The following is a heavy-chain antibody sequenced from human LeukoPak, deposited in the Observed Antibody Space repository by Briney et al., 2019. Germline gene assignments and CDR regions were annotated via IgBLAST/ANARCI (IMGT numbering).Heavy chain of an antibody. CDR3: ARARWLVLGGDY. CDR1: GFTFSSYS. D-gene: IGHD6-19*01. Sequence: GGSLRLSCAASGFTFSSYSMNWVRQAPGKGLEWVSSISSSSSYIYYADSVKGRFTISRDNAKNSLYLQMNSLRAEDTAVYYCARARWLVLGGDYWGQGTLVTVSS. V-gene: IGHV3-21*01. J-gene: IGHJ4*02. CDR2: ISSSSSYI.